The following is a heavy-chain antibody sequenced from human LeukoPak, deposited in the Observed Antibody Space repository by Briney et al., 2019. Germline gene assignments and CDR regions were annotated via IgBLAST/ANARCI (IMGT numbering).Heavy chain of an antibody. J-gene: IGHJ5*02. CDR2: IYPGDSDT. D-gene: IGHD3-16*01. Sequence: GESLKISCKGSGYSFTSYWIGWVRQMPGKGLEWMGIIYPGDSDTRYSPSFQGQVTTSADKSISTAYLQWSSLKASDTAMYYCARQGTTLGDWFDPWGQGTLVTVSS. V-gene: IGHV5-51*01. CDR1: GYSFTSYW. CDR3: ARQGTTLGDWFDP.